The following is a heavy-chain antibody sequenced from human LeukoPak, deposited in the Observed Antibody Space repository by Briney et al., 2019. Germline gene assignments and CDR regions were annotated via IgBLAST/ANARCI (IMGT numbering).Heavy chain of an antibody. V-gene: IGHV4-4*07. CDR2: IYTSGST. CDR3: ARGGYSRRYNWFDP. J-gene: IGHJ5*02. D-gene: IGHD5-18*01. Sequence: NPSETLSLTCTVSGGSISSYYWSWIRQPAGKRLEWIGRIYTSGSTNYNPSLKSRVTMSVDTSKNQFSLKLSSVTAADTAVYYCARGGYSRRYNWFDPWGQGTLVTVSS. CDR1: GGSISSYY.